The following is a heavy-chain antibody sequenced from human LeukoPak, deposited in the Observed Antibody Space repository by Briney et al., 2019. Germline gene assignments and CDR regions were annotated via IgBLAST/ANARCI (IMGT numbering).Heavy chain of an antibody. CDR3: ARSGLWLRGTTAFDY. V-gene: IGHV4-31*03. CDR2: IYYSGTT. CDR1: GXSISSGGYY. D-gene: IGHD4-17*01. J-gene: IGHJ4*02. Sequence: SQTLSLTCTVSGXSISSGGYYWNWIRQHPGKGLEWIGYIYYSGTTYYNPSLKSRISMSVDTSKNHFSLKLNSVTAADTAVYYCARSGLWLRGTTAFDYWGQGTPVTVSS.